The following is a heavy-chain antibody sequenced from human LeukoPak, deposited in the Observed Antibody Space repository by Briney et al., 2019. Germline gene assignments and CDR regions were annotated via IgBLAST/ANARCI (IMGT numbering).Heavy chain of an antibody. CDR1: GGSISSGGYS. D-gene: IGHD6-13*01. J-gene: IGHJ4*02. CDR3: AASSSSLYFDY. V-gene: IGHV4-30-4*07. CDR2: IYYSGST. Sequence: SETLSLTCAVSGGSISSGGYSWSWIRQPPGTGLEWIEYIYYSGSTYYNPSLKSRVTISVDTYKNQFSLKLSSVTAADTAVYYCAASSSSLYFDYWGQGTLVTVSS.